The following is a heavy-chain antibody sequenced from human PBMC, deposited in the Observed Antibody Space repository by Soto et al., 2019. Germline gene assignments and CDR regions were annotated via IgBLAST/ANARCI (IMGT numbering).Heavy chain of an antibody. CDR1: GDSISSYY. V-gene: IGHV4-59*12. CDR2: IYYSGST. Sequence: PSETLSLTCTVSGDSISSYYWSWIRQPPGKGLEWIGYIYYSGSTYYNPSLKSRVTISVDTSKNQFSLKLSSVTAADTAVYCCARGLWFGESPGWFDPWGQGTLVTVSS. D-gene: IGHD3-10*01. CDR3: ARGLWFGESPGWFDP. J-gene: IGHJ5*02.